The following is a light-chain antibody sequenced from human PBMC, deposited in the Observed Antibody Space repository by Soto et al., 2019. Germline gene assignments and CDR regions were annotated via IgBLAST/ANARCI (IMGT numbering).Light chain of an antibody. V-gene: IGKV3-20*01. Sequence: DIVLTQSPGTLSLSPGQRATLSCRASESISRDYLAWYQQRLGQAPRLLIYGASSGATGIPDRFSGSGSGTDFTLTISRLEPEDFAIYYCQQYGGVPYTFGQGTKVDIK. CDR3: QQYGGVPYT. CDR2: GAS. CDR1: ESISRDY. J-gene: IGKJ2*01.